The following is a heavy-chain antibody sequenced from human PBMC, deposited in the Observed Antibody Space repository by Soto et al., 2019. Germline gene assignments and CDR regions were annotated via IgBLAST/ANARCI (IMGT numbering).Heavy chain of an antibody. CDR3: ARTIAAAGGRRYFDL. V-gene: IGHV3-11*05. CDR2: ISSSSSYT. D-gene: IGHD6-13*01. J-gene: IGHJ2*01. Sequence: QVQLVESGGGLVKPGGSLRLSCADSGFTFSDYYMSWIRKATGKGPEWVSYISSSSSYTNYADSVKGRFTISRDNAKNSLFPQMNSLRAEDTAVYYCARTIAAAGGRRYFDLWGRGTLVTVSS. CDR1: GFTFSDYY.